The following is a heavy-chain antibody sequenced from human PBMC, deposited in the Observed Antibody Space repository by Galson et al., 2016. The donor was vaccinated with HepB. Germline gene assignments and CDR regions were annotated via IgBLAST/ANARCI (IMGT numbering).Heavy chain of an antibody. CDR2: IYPDDSDT. Sequence: QSGAEVKKPGESLKISCKGSGSTFNSYWIGWVRPMPGKGLEWMGIIYPDDSDTTYSPSFQGQVTISADKSISTAYLQWSSLKASDAAMYYCANSVGVAGLDYWGQGTLVTVSS. CDR3: ANSVGVAGLDY. CDR1: GSTFNSYW. J-gene: IGHJ4*02. V-gene: IGHV5-51*01. D-gene: IGHD6-19*01.